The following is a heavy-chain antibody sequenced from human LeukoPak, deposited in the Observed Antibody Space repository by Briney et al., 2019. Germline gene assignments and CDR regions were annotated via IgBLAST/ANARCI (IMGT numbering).Heavy chain of an antibody. J-gene: IGHJ6*02. CDR1: GGSFSGYY. V-gene: IGHV4-34*01. CDR3: ARGRVAYSSSWYGMDV. CDR2: INHSGST. Sequence: PSGTLSLTCAVYGGSFSGYYWSWIRQPPGKGLEWIGEINHSGSTNYNPSLKSRVTISVDTSKNQFSLKLSSVTAADTAVYYCARGRVAYSSSWYGMDVWGQGTTVTVSS. D-gene: IGHD6-13*01.